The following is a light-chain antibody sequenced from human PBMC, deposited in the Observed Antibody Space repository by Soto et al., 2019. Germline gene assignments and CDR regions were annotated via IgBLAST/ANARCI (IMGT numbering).Light chain of an antibody. J-gene: IGKJ2*01. CDR1: QSISSY. CDR2: AAS. V-gene: IGKV1-39*01. Sequence: DIQMTQSPSSLSASVGDRVTITCRASQSISSYLNWYQQKPGKAPKLLIYAASSLQSGVPSRFSGSGSGTDFTLTISSLQADDVAVYYCQQYYGTPYTFGQGTKLEI. CDR3: QQYYGTPYT.